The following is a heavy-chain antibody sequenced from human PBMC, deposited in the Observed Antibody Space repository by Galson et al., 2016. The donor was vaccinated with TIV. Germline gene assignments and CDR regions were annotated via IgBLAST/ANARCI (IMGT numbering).Heavy chain of an antibody. J-gene: IGHJ4*01. V-gene: IGHV1-46*01. CDR3: ARAAPDQHFDY. CDR1: GYTFSHYY. Sequence: SVKVSCKASGYTFSHYYMHWVRQAPGEGLEWMGIINPDGGDTNYTRKFQGRVIMTRDMSTTTVYMELSSLRSEDTAIYFCARAAPDQHFDYWGHGALVSVSS. CDR2: INPDGGDT.